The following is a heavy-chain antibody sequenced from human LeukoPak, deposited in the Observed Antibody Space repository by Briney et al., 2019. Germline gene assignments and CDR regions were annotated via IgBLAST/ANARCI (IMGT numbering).Heavy chain of an antibody. CDR2: ISGNNDNP. CDR3: ARDGTSTDAY. J-gene: IGHJ4*02. Sequence: GASVKVSCKASGYTFTDYYLHWVRQAPRQGLEWMGWISGNNDNPNYGQNFQGRFTVTSDSSTSTAYMELRNLRSDDTAVYYCARDGTSTDAYWGQGTLVTVSS. D-gene: IGHD2-2*01. V-gene: IGHV1-18*04. CDR1: GYTFTDYY.